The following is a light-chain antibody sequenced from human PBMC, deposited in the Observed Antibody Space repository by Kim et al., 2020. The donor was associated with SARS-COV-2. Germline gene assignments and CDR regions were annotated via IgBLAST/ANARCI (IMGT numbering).Light chain of an antibody. CDR1: NIGSNS. Sequence: PGKTARITGGGENIGSNSVHWYQKKSGQAPVLVMYFDSDQPAEIPERFSASKSGNTATLTINKVEAGDEADYYCQVWDTSSDYQYVFGTGTKVTVL. V-gene: IGLV3-21*04. CDR2: FDS. J-gene: IGLJ1*01. CDR3: QVWDTSSDYQYV.